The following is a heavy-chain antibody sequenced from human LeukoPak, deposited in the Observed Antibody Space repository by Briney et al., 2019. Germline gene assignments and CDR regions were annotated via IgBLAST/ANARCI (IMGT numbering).Heavy chain of an antibody. V-gene: IGHV3-30*04. Sequence: PGRSLRLSCAASRFTFSSYAMHWVRQAPGKGLEWVAVISYDGSNKYYADSVKGRFTISRDNSKNTRYLQMNSLRAEDTAVYYCARDQCSGGSCYSGAAFDIWGQGTMVTVSS. D-gene: IGHD2-15*01. J-gene: IGHJ3*02. CDR2: ISYDGSNK. CDR1: RFTFSSYA. CDR3: ARDQCSGGSCYSGAAFDI.